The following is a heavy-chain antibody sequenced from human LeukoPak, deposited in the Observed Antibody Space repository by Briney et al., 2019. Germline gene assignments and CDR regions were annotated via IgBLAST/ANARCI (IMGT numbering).Heavy chain of an antibody. CDR2: IYTSGST. V-gene: IGHV4-4*07. Sequence: SETLSLTCTVSGGSISSYYWSWIWQPAGKGLEWIGRIYTSGSTNYNPSLKSRVIMSVDTSKNQFSLKLSSVTAADTAVYYCARGRGAAGRNWFDPWGQGTLVTVSS. CDR3: ARGRGAAGRNWFDP. CDR1: GGSISSYY. D-gene: IGHD6-13*01. J-gene: IGHJ5*02.